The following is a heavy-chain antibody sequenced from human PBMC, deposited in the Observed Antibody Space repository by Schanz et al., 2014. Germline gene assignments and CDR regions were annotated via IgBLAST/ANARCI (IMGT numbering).Heavy chain of an antibody. CDR3: ARAKRFGDMDV. J-gene: IGHJ6*02. V-gene: IGHV1-46*01. CDR1: GYTFSFTSYN. D-gene: IGHD3-10*01. Sequence: QVQVEQSGPEVKKPGASVTVSCQASGYTFSFTSYNVHWVRQAPGQGLEWMGYINSSGGGTSYAQKFQGRVTLTTDTSTSTAYMELRNLRSDDTAVYYCARAKRFGDMDVWGQGTTVTVSS. CDR2: INSSGGGT.